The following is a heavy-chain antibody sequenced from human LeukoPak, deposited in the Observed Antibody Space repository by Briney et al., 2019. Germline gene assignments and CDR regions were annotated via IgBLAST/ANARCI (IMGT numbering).Heavy chain of an antibody. CDR2: INHNGNVN. D-gene: IGHD3-16*01. V-gene: IGHV3-7*03. J-gene: IGHJ6*02. CDR3: ARGGGLDV. CDR1: GFTFSSYA. Sequence: GGSLRLSCAASGFTFSSYAISWVRQGPGKGLEWVASINHNGNVNYYVDSVKGRFTISRDNAKNSLYLQMSNLRAEDTAVYFCARGGGLDVWGQGATVTVSS.